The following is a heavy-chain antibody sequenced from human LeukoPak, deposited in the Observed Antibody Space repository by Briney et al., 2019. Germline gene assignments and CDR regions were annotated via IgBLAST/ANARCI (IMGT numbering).Heavy chain of an antibody. Sequence: PGGSLRLSCAASGFTFSSYAMHWVRQAPGKGLEWVAVISYDGSNKYYADSVKGRFTISRDNSKNTLYLQMNSLRAEDTAVYYCAKTFRLHKYYFDYWGQGTLVTVSS. V-gene: IGHV3-30-3*02. D-gene: IGHD4-11*01. J-gene: IGHJ4*02. CDR3: AKTFRLHKYYFDY. CDR2: ISYDGSNK. CDR1: GFTFSSYA.